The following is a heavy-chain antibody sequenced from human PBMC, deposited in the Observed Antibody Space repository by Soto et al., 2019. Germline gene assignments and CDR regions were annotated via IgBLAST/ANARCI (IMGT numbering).Heavy chain of an antibody. D-gene: IGHD3-3*01. CDR2: IIPIFGTA. Sequence: SVKVSCKASGGTFSSYAISWVRQAPGQGLEWMGGIIPIFGTANYAQKLQGRVTITADESTSTAYMGLSSLRSEDTAVYYCARLITPIKIFGVVIFGAFDIWG. V-gene: IGHV1-69*13. J-gene: IGHJ3*02. CDR3: ARLITPIKIFGVVIFGAFDI. CDR1: GGTFSSYA.